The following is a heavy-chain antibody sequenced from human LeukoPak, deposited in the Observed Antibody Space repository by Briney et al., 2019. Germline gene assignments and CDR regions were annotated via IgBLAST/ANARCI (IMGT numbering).Heavy chain of an antibody. CDR2: FDPEDGET. V-gene: IGHV1-24*01. J-gene: IGHJ4*02. D-gene: IGHD4-17*01. CDR1: GYTLTELS. Sequence: GASVKVSCKVSGYTLTELSMHWVRQAPGKGLEWMGGFDPEDGETIYAQKFQGRVTMTEDTSTDTAYMELSSLRSEDTAVYYCATDSDYGDYEGYFDYWGQGTLVTVSS. CDR3: ATDSDYGDYEGYFDY.